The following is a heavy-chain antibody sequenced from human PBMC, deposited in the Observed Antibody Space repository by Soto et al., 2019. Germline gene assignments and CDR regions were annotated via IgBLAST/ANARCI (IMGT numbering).Heavy chain of an antibody. D-gene: IGHD7-27*01. CDR2: ISYDGSNK. V-gene: IGHV3-30-3*01. Sequence: PGWSLRLSCASSGFTFISYAMQWVRQAPGKGLEWVAVISYDGSNKYYADSVKGRFTISRDNSKNTLYLQMDSLRAEDTAVYYCARALGIHDAFDIWGQGTMVTVSS. J-gene: IGHJ3*02. CDR3: ARALGIHDAFDI. CDR1: GFTFISYA.